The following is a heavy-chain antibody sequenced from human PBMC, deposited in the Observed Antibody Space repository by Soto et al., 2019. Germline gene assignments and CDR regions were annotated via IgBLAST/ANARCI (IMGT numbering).Heavy chain of an antibody. J-gene: IGHJ4*02. Sequence: LSLTCTVSGGSISSSSYYWGWIRQPPGKGLEWVSYISSSGSTIYYADSVKGRFTISRDNAKNSLYLQMNSLRAEDTAVYYCAREGYGSGSIDYWGQGTLVTVSS. CDR2: ISSSGSTI. D-gene: IGHD3-10*01. CDR1: GGSISSSSYY. V-gene: IGHV3-11*01. CDR3: AREGYGSGSIDY.